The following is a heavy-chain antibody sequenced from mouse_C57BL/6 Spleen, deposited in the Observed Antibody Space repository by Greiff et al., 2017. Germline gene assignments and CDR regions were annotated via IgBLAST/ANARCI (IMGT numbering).Heavy chain of an antibody. J-gene: IGHJ1*03. CDR1: GYSFTGYY. Sequence: VQLKQSGPELVKPGASVKISCKASGYSFTGYYMNWVKQSPEKSLEWIGEINPSTGGTTYNQKFKAKATLTVDKSSSTAYMQLKSLTSEDSAVYYCARSGPYYYGSSYDWYFDVWGTGTTVTVSS. CDR2: INPSTGGT. D-gene: IGHD1-1*01. CDR3: ARSGPYYYGSSYDWYFDV. V-gene: IGHV1-42*01.